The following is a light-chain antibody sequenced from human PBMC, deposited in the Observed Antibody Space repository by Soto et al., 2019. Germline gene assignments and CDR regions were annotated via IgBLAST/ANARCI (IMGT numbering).Light chain of an antibody. CDR3: QQYNNWPFS. CDR2: DVS. J-gene: IGKJ5*01. V-gene: IGKV3-15*01. Sequence: EIVMTQAPDTLSRSPRERGTLTCRAGQGVTTNFAWYQQKSGQSPRIVIYDVSIRATGVPARFSATGSETDFTLTISGLQSGDSAVYFCQQYNNWPFSXGQGTRLEIK. CDR1: QGVTTN.